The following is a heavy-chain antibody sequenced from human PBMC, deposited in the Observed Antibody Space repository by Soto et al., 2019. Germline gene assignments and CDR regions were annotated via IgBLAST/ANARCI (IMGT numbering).Heavy chain of an antibody. CDR1: GFTFSDYH. D-gene: IGHD5-12*01. J-gene: IGHJ4*02. CDR2: MSNSGNLI. Sequence: QVQLVESGGGCVKPGGSLRLSCAASGFTFSDYHMNWVRQPPGKGLEWVSSMSNSGNLIDYADSVKGRFTISRDNAKKSLFLQMNSLRAEDTAVYYCARDSLSGYDFNYWGQGTLVTVSS. CDR3: ARDSLSGYDFNY. V-gene: IGHV3-11*01.